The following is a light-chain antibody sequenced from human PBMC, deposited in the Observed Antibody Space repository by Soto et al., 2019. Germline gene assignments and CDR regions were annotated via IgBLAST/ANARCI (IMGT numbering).Light chain of an antibody. V-gene: IGLV1-47*01. CDR1: RSNIGTNY. CDR3: SSYTSSSTLNYV. J-gene: IGLJ1*01. Sequence: QSVLTQPPSASGTPGQRVTISCSGSRSNIGTNYVYWYQQLPGTAPKLLIYRNNQRPSGVPDRFSGSKSGTSAPLAISGLQAEDEADYYCSSYTSSSTLNYVFGTGTKVTVL. CDR2: RNN.